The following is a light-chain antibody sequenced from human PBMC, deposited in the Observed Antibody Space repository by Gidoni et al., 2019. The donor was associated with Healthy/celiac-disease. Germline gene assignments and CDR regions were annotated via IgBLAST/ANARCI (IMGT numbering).Light chain of an antibody. Sequence: QSARTQPASVSGSPGQSITISCTGTSSDVGSYNLVSWYQQHPGKAPKLMIYEGSKRPSGVSNRFSGSKSGNTASLTISGLQAEYEADYYCCSYAGSIIYVVFGGGTKLTVL. CDR2: EGS. J-gene: IGLJ2*01. V-gene: IGLV2-23*01. CDR1: SSDVGSYNL. CDR3: CSYAGSIIYVV.